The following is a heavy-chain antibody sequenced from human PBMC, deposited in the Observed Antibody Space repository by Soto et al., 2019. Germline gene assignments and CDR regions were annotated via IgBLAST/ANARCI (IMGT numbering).Heavy chain of an antibody. D-gene: IGHD2-15*01. CDR1: HCSITSGDYF. CDR3: ASVVVGATRQTGSDH. Sequence: XETLSLTCAVSHCSITSGDYFWAWIRQPPGKGLEFIGSVHSSGGTYYSPSLKSRASISIDKSKNQFSLKLTSVNAGDTAVYFCASVVVGATRQTGSDHWGQGTLVTVSS. J-gene: IGHJ4*02. CDR2: VHSSGGT. V-gene: IGHV4-39*01.